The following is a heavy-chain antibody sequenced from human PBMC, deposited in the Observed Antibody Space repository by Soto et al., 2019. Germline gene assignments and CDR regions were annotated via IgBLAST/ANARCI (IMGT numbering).Heavy chain of an antibody. CDR3: ARGADWFDS. J-gene: IGHJ5*01. Sequence: PGGSLRLSCAASGFTFSSYAMSWVRQAPGKGLEWVSAISGSGGSTYYADSVKGRFPISRDNSKNTLYLQMNTLRPEDTAVYYCARGADWFDSWGQGTLVTVSS. CDR1: GFTFSSYA. V-gene: IGHV3-23*01. CDR2: ISGSGGST.